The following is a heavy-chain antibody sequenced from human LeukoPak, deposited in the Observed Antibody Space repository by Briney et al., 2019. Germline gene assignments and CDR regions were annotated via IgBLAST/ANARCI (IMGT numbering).Heavy chain of an antibody. J-gene: IGHJ4*02. Sequence: ASVKVSCKASGYTFTSYYMHWVRQAPGQGLEWMGIINPSGGSTSYAQKFQGRVTMTRDTSTSTVYMELSSLRSEDTAVYYCARASTYCYGSGEDFDYWGQGTLVTVSS. V-gene: IGHV1-46*01. CDR1: GYTFTSYY. CDR2: INPSGGST. D-gene: IGHD3-10*01. CDR3: ARASTYCYGSGEDFDY.